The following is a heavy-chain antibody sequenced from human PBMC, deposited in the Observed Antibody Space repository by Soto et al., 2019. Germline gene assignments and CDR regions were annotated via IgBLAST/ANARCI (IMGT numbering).Heavy chain of an antibody. V-gene: IGHV1-18*01. CDR2: ISVHNGNT. CDR1: GYNFINYG. Sequence: QVQLVQSGAEVKKPGASVRVSCKASGYNFINYGITWVRQAPGQGLEWMGWISVHNGNTNFAQKFQDRVTMTTDTSTSTAYMELGSLRIDDTAVYYRVRTTVDGSGSFYFWGQGTLVTVSS. CDR3: VRTTVDGSGSFYF. D-gene: IGHD3-10*01. J-gene: IGHJ4*02.